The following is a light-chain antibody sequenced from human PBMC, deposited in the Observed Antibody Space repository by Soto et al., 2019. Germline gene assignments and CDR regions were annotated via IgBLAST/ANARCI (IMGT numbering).Light chain of an antibody. V-gene: IGKV3-20*01. CDR3: QQYGPSPT. CDR2: GAS. CDR1: QSVSNY. Sequence: EIVLTQSPATLSLSPGERATLSCRASQSVSNYLAWYQQKPGQAPRLLIYGASSRATGIPDRFSGSGSGTEFTLTITRLDPEDFAVYFCQQYGPSPTFGQGTKVDIK. J-gene: IGKJ1*01.